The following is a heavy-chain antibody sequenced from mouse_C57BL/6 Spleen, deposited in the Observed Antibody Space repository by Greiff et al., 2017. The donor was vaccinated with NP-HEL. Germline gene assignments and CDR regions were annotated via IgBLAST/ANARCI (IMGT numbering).Heavy chain of an antibody. CDR2: IYPGDGDT. CDR1: GYAFSSSW. CDR3: ARNPHYYGSSPAWFAY. J-gene: IGHJ3*01. D-gene: IGHD1-1*01. V-gene: IGHV1-82*01. Sequence: QVQLQQSGPELVKPGASVKISCKASGYAFSSSWMNWVKQRPGKGLEWIGRIYPGDGDTNYNGKFKGKATLTADKSSSTAYMQLSSLTSEDSAVYFCARNPHYYGSSPAWFAYWGQGTLVTVSA.